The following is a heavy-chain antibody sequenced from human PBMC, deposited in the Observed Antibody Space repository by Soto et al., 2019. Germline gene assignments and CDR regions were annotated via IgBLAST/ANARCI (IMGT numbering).Heavy chain of an antibody. CDR2: INPSGGST. CDR1: GYTFTSYY. J-gene: IGHJ4*02. CDR3: ARAQAAFVEQPEYYFDY. Sequence: ASVKVSCKASGYTFTSYYMHWVRQAPGQGLEWMGIINPSGGSTSYAQKFQGRVTMTRDTSTSTVYMELSSLRSEDTAVYYCARAQAAFVEQPEYYFDYWGQGTLVTVSS. D-gene: IGHD6-13*01. V-gene: IGHV1-46*01.